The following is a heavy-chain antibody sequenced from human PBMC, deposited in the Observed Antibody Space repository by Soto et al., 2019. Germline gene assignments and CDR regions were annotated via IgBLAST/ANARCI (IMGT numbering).Heavy chain of an antibody. D-gene: IGHD3-10*01. CDR1: GCSVSSGNYY. V-gene: IGHV4-61*01. Sequence: PSETLSLTCSVSGCSVSSGNYYWNWIRQPPGKGLEWIGYIYNSGSTNYNPSLKSRVTISVDTSKKQFSLKLSSVTAADTAVYYCARDEGYGSYFDYWGQGTLVTVSS. CDR3: ARDEGYGSYFDY. J-gene: IGHJ4*02. CDR2: IYNSGST.